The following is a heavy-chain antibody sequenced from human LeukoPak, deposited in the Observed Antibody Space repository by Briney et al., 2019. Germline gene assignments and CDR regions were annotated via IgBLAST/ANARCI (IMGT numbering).Heavy chain of an antibody. J-gene: IGHJ1*01. D-gene: IGHD3-9*01. CDR1: GYTFTSYG. CDR2: ISAYNGNT. V-gene: IGHV1-18*04. CDR3: AREDILTGYSSAEYFQH. Sequence: ASGKVSCKASGYTFTSYGISWVRQAPGQGLEWMGWISAYNGNTNYAQKLQGRVTMTTDTSTSTAYMELRSLRSDDTAVYYCAREDILTGYSSAEYFQHWGQGTLVTVSS.